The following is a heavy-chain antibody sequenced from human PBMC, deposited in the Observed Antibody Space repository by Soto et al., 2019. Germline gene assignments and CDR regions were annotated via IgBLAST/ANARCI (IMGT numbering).Heavy chain of an antibody. CDR1: GFSFGSDW. CDR2: IKKDGSER. CDR3: AGGRGWLIDY. D-gene: IGHD3-22*01. Sequence: EVQLVESGGGLVQPGGSLRLSCAASGFSFGSDWMNWVRHAPGKGLEWVAIIKKDGSERYYVDSVEGRFIISRDNVKTSLYLQLNSPRAEATAVYYCAGGRGWLIDYWGRGTLVIVSS. V-gene: IGHV3-7*03. J-gene: IGHJ4*02.